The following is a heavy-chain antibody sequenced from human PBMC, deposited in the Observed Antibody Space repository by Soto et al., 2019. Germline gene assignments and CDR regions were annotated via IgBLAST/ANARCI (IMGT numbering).Heavy chain of an antibody. Sequence: PVGSLRLSCAASGFTFSSYGMHWVRQAPGKGLEWVALISYDGSNKYYADSVKGRFTISRDNSKNTLSLQVSSLRPEDTAVYYCAKDRDSSGWFSGYYYGVDVWGQGTTVTVS. CDR1: GFTFSSYG. V-gene: IGHV3-30*18. J-gene: IGHJ6*02. CDR3: AKDRDSSGWFSGYYYGVDV. CDR2: ISYDGSNK. D-gene: IGHD6-19*01.